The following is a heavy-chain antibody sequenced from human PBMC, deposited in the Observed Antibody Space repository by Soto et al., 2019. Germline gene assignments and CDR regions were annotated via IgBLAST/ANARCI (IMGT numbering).Heavy chain of an antibody. CDR3: AKDRYSGTYLTDFDY. V-gene: IGHV3-30*18. J-gene: IGHJ4*02. Sequence: QVQLVQSGGGVVQPGRSLRLSCAGSGFTFSSYGIHWVRQAPGKGLEWVALISYDGGNEKYTISRDDSHNVAYLQMSSLRTEDTAMYYCAKDRYSGTYLTDFDYWGQGSLVTVSS. CDR2: ISYDGGNE. CDR1: GFTFSSYG. D-gene: IGHD1-26*01.